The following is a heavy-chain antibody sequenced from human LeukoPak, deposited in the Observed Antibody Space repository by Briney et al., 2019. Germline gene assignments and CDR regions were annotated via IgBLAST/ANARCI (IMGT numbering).Heavy chain of an antibody. Sequence: GGSLRLSCAASGFTFSNYWMTWVRQAPGKGLEWVANIKQDGSEKYYVDSVKGRFTISRDNARNSLYLQMNSLRAEDTALYYCAREDQPRGTFDYWGQGILVTVSS. CDR1: GFTFSNYW. CDR3: AREDQPRGTFDY. V-gene: IGHV3-7*05. D-gene: IGHD2-15*01. CDR2: IKQDGSEK. J-gene: IGHJ4*02.